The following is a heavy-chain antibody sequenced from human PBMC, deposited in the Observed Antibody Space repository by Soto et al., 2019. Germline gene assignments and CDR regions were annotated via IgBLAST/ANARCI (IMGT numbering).Heavy chain of an antibody. V-gene: IGHV1-69*12. CDR3: AREGGSGNYRYYAMDV. D-gene: IGHD3-10*01. Sequence: QVQLVQSGPEVKKPGSSVRVSCKASGGTFSSYDISWMRQAPGQGLEWMGGIIPIFGTANDAQKFQGRVTITADESTSTAYMELSSLRSEDTAVYYCAREGGSGNYRYYAMDVWGQGTTVTVSS. CDR2: IIPIFGTA. J-gene: IGHJ6*02. CDR1: GGTFSSYD.